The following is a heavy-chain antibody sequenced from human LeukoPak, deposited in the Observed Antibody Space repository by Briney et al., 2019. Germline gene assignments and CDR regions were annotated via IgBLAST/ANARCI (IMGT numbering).Heavy chain of an antibody. CDR1: GFTFSSSA. V-gene: IGHV3-30-3*01. J-gene: IGHJ5*02. Sequence: QPGGSLRLSCAASGFTFSSSAMHWVRQAPDKGLEWVAVISYDGSNKYYADSVKGRFTISRDNSKNTLYLQMNSLRADDTAVYYCARRGLAYDSSGYWYGWFGPWGQGTLVTVSS. CDR2: ISYDGSNK. CDR3: ARRGLAYDSSGYWYGWFGP. D-gene: IGHD3-22*01.